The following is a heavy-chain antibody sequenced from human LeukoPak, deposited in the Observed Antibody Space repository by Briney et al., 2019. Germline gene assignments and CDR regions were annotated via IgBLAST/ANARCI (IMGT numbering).Heavy chain of an antibody. CDR3: ARPRVGATTYFDY. D-gene: IGHD1-26*01. V-gene: IGHV4-38-2*01. CDR1: GYSISSGYY. CDR2: IYHSGST. J-gene: IGHJ4*02. Sequence: PSETLSLTCAVSGYSISSGYYWGWIRQPPGKGLEWIGSIYHSGSTYYNPSLESRVTISVDTSKNQFSLKLSSVTAADTAVYYCARPRVGATTYFDYWGQGTLVTVSS.